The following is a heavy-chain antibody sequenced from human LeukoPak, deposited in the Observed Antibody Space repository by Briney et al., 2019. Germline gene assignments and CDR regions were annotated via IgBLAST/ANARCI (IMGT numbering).Heavy chain of an antibody. CDR3: AKGSYSSSSGLFDY. D-gene: IGHD6-6*01. V-gene: IGHV3-23*01. Sequence: GGSLRLSCAASGFTFSSYAMSWVRQAPGKGLEWVSAIRGSGGSTYYADSVKGRFTISRDNSKNSLYLQMNSLRAEDTAVYYCAKGSYSSSSGLFDYWGQGTLVTVSS. CDR2: IRGSGGST. J-gene: IGHJ4*02. CDR1: GFTFSSYA.